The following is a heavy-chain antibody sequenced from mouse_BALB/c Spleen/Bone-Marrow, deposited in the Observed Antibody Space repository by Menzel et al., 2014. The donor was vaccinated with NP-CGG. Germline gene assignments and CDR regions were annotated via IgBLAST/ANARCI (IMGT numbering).Heavy chain of an antibody. CDR1: GYSITSGYS. D-gene: IGHD1-1*01. CDR2: IHYSGST. CDR3: AKDDYGRSRFAY. Sequence: EVQLQESGPDPVKPSQSLSLTCTVTGYSITSGYSWHWIRQFPGNKLEWMGYIHYSGSTNYNPSLKSRISITRDTSKNQFFLQLNSVTTEDTATYYCAKDDYGRSRFAYWGQGTLVTVSA. J-gene: IGHJ3*01. V-gene: IGHV3-1*02.